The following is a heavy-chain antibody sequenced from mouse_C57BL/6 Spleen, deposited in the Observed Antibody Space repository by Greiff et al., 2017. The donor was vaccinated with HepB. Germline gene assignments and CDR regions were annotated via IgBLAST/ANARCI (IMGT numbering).Heavy chain of an antibody. Sequence: VQLQQSGAELVKPGASVKISCKASGYAFSSYWMNWVKQRPGKGLEWIGQIYPGDGDTNYNGKFKGKATLTADKSSSTDYMQLSSLTSEDSAVYFCARDGGTLSWFAYWGQGTLVTVSA. J-gene: IGHJ3*01. CDR1: GYAFSSYW. D-gene: IGHD4-1*01. V-gene: IGHV1-80*01. CDR3: ARDGGTLSWFAY. CDR2: IYPGDGDT.